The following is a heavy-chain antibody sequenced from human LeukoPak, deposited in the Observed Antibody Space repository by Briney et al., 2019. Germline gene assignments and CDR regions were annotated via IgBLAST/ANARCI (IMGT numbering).Heavy chain of an antibody. Sequence: AGGSLRLSCAAYGFTFDDYGMSWVRQAPGKGLEWVSGINWNGGSTGYADSVKGRFTISRDNANKSLYLQMNSLRAEDTALYYCARGGQGYCSSTSCYGAGDAFYIWGQGTMVTVSS. V-gene: IGHV3-20*04. CDR1: GFTFDDYG. J-gene: IGHJ3*02. D-gene: IGHD2-2*01. CDR3: ARGGQGYCSSTSCYGAGDAFYI. CDR2: INWNGGST.